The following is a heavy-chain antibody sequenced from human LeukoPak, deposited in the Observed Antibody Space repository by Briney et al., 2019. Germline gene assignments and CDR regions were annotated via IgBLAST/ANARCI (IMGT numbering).Heavy chain of an antibody. CDR2: ISGSGGST. CDR3: ARQWPPMDV. Sequence: TGGSLRLSCAASGFTFSSYAMSWVRQAPGKGLEWVSAISGSGGSTYYADSVKGRFTISRDNAKNSLYLQMNSLRAEDTAVYYCARQWPPMDVWGQGTTVTVSS. V-gene: IGHV3-23*01. CDR1: GFTFSSYA. D-gene: IGHD6-19*01. J-gene: IGHJ6*02.